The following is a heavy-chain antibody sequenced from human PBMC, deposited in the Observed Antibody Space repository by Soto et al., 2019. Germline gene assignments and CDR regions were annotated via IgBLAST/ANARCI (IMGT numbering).Heavy chain of an antibody. CDR3: GRGGPSSGYYYYYFDY. D-gene: IGHD3-22*01. J-gene: IGHJ4*02. V-gene: IGHV4-59*01. Sequence: SETLSLTCTVPGGSISSYYWSWIRQPPGKGLEWIGYIYYSGSTNYNPSLKSRVTISVDTSKNQFSLKLSSVTAADTAVYYCGRGGPSSGYYYYYFDYWGQGTLVTVSS. CDR2: IYYSGST. CDR1: GGSISSYY.